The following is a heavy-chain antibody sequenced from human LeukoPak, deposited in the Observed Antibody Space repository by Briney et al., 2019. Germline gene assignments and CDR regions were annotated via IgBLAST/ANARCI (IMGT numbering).Heavy chain of an antibody. CDR2: INPNSGGT. Sequence: ASVKVSCKASGYTFTSYGISWVRQAPGQGLEWMGWINPNSGGTNYAQKFQGRVTMTRDTSISTAYMELSRLRSDDTAVYYCASGVGATATNDYWGQGTLVTVSS. CDR3: ASGVGATATNDY. CDR1: GYTFTSYG. J-gene: IGHJ4*02. D-gene: IGHD1-26*01. V-gene: IGHV1-2*02.